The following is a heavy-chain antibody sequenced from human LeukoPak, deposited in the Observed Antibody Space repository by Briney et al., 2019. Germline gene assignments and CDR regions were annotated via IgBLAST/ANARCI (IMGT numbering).Heavy chain of an antibody. J-gene: IGHJ5*02. Sequence: GEPLEISCRSSGFSFPNSWIGWGRQRSRKGLGGVGIIYPGESDTIYSPSFQGQVTISADNSISTAYLQWSIMQASDTAMEYDARHHSYCTSTRCPNWFDPWGQGTLVTVSS. D-gene: IGHD2-2*01. CDR2: IYPGESDT. V-gene: IGHV5-51*01. CDR3: ARHHSYCTSTRCPNWFDP. CDR1: GFSFPNSW.